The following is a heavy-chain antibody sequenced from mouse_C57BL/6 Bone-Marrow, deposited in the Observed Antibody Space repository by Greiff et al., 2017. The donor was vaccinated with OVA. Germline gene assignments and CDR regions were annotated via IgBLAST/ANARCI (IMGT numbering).Heavy chain of an antibody. D-gene: IGHD1-1*01. V-gene: IGHV1-26*01. CDR2: INPNNGGT. CDR3: ARGGYYGSSPDD. Sequence: EVQLQQSGPELVKPGASVKISCKASGYTFTDYYMNWVKQSHGKSLEWIGDINPNNGGTNYNQKFKGKATLTVDKSSSTAYMELHSLTSEDSAVYYCARGGYYGSSPDDWGKGTTLTVSS. CDR1: GYTFTDYY. J-gene: IGHJ2*01.